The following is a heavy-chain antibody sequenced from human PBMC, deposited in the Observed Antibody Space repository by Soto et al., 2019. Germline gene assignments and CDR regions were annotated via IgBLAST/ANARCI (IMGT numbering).Heavy chain of an antibody. J-gene: IGHJ4*02. CDR2: ISGSGGST. V-gene: IGHV3-23*01. CDR1: GFTFSSYA. CDR3: AKARAKRHYDSSGYYYFDY. Sequence: EVQLLESGGGLVQPGGSLRLSCAASGFTFSSYAMSWVRQAPGKGLEWVSAISGSGGSTYYADSVKGRFTISRDNSKNTLYLQMNSLRAEDTAVYYCAKARAKRHYDSSGYYYFDYWGQGTLVTVSS. D-gene: IGHD3-22*01.